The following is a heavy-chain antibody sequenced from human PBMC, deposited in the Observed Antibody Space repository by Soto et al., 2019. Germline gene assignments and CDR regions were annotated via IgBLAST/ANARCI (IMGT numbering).Heavy chain of an antibody. D-gene: IGHD2-2*01. Sequence: VGSLCLTCAFSVCNFNNAWMRWFRHTPAGWVEWVGGSNSKGESRTTDYAAPVEGKFTVSRDDSKETLYLEMNNLKIEDTAVYFCVTEGIFCSSSGCHNWFKSFGQGTLVIVSS. CDR1: VCNFNNAW. CDR2: SNSKGESRTT. CDR3: VTEGIFCSSSGCHNWFKS. J-gene: IGHJ5*01. V-gene: IGHV3-15*01.